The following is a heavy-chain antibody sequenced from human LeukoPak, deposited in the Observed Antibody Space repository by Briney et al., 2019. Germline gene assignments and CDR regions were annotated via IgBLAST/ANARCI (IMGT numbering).Heavy chain of an antibody. V-gene: IGHV3-23*01. CDR3: AKEGYCSSTSCWSEVDY. Sequence: GGSLRLSCAPSGLTFGAYAMSWVRQAPGKGLEWVAGISSDGASTFYADSVQGRFTISRDNSKNTLYLQMNSLRAEDTAVYYCAKEGYCSSTSCWSEVDYWGQGTLVTVSS. D-gene: IGHD2-2*01. CDR1: GLTFGAYA. CDR2: ISSDGAST. J-gene: IGHJ4*02.